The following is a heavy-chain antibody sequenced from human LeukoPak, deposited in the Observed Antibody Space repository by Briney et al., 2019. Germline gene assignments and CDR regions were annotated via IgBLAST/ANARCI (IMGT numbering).Heavy chain of an antibody. CDR1: IFTFSSYS. CDR3: ARDSXXXXXXYGMDV. CDR2: ISSSSSTI. Sequence: GVSLRLSCAASIFTFSSYSMNWLRQAPGRGREWVXYISSSSSTIYYAHSVKGRFTITRYNPKNSLYLQKNSLRAEDTAVFYCARDSXXXXXXYGMDVWGQGTTVTVSS. D-gene: IGHD3-3*02. J-gene: IGHJ6*02. V-gene: IGHV3-48*04.